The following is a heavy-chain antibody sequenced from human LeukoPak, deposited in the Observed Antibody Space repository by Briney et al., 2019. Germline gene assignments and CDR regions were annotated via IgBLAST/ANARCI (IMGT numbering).Heavy chain of an antibody. D-gene: IGHD6-19*01. CDR3: ARHWTGGWYETFDI. Sequence: PSETLSLTCTVPDGSISSYYWSWIRQPPGKGLEWIGYVYYSGSTNYNLSLKSRVTISVDTSKNQFSLKLSSVTAADTAVYYCARHWTGGWYETFDIWGQGTMVTVSS. V-gene: IGHV4-59*08. CDR2: VYYSGST. J-gene: IGHJ3*02. CDR1: DGSISSYY.